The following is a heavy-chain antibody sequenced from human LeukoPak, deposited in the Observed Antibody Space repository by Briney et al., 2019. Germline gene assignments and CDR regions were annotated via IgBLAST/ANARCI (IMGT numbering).Heavy chain of an antibody. V-gene: IGHV1-24*01. CDR1: GSSLIEVA. Sequence: GASAKVSCKVSGSSLIEVAMHWVRQAPGKGLEWVGSFDPEDGEDGETHYAQKFQGRVTMTEDASTDTAYMELTSLSSEDTALYYCAMTDRYAGRPFDYWGQGTLVTVSS. CDR2: FDPEDGEDGET. CDR3: AMTDRYAGRPFDY. D-gene: IGHD3-9*01. J-gene: IGHJ4*02.